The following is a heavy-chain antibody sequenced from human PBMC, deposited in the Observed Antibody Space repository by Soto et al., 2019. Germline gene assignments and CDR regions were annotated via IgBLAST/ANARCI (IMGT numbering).Heavy chain of an antibody. CDR1: GGSISSGGYY. V-gene: IGHV4-31*03. J-gene: IGHJ6*02. CDR2: IYYSGST. CDR3: ARDVNSYGSGSNGMDV. Sequence: LSLTCTVSGGSISSGGYYCSWLRQYPGQGLEWIGYIYYSGSTYYNPSLKSRVTVSVDTSKNQFSLKLSSVTAADTAVYYCARDVNSYGSGSNGMDVWGQGTTVTVSS. D-gene: IGHD3-10*01.